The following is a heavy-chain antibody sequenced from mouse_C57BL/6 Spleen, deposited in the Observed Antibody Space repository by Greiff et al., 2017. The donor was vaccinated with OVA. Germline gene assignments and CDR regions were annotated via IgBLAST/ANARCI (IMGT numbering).Heavy chain of an antibody. V-gene: IGHV1-64*01. CDR2: IHPNSGST. J-gene: IGHJ1*03. Sequence: VQLQQPGAELVKPGASVKLSCKASGYTFTSYWMHWVKQRPGQGLEWIGMIHPNSGSTNYNEKFKSKATLTVDKSSSTAYMQLSSLTSEDYAVYYCARGSSYEDWYFDVWGTGTTVTVSS. CDR1: GYTFTSYW. CDR3: ARGSSYEDWYFDV. D-gene: IGHD1-1*01.